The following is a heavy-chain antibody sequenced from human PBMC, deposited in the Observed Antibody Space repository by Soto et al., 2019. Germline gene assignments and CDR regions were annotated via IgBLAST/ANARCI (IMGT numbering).Heavy chain of an antibody. Sequence: VQLQESGPGLVKPSQTLSLSCAVSGGSISIGGYYWSWIRQHPGKGLEWIGYIYYTGTTYYKSSFKSRVIMSVDTSKNQFSLNLTSVTAADTAVYYCAGDQWFGEPRSQYNWFDSWGQGILVTVAS. J-gene: IGHJ5*01. D-gene: IGHD3-10*01. V-gene: IGHV4-31*11. CDR2: IYYTGTT. CDR1: GGSISIGGYY. CDR3: AGDQWFGEPRSQYNWFDS.